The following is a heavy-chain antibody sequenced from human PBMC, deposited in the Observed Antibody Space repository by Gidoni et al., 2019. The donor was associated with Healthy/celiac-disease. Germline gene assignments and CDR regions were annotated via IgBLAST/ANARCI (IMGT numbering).Heavy chain of an antibody. CDR1: GVTFSTYG. Sequence: QVQLVESGGGVVQPGRSRRLSCAASGVTFSTYGMHWVRQAPGKGLEWVAVIWYDGSNKYYADSVKGRFTISRDNSQNTLYLQMNSLRAEDTAVYYCARDSYGGNSPFGYWGQGTLVTVSS. V-gene: IGHV3-33*01. D-gene: IGHD4-17*01. CDR3: ARDSYGGNSPFGY. J-gene: IGHJ4*02. CDR2: IWYDGSNK.